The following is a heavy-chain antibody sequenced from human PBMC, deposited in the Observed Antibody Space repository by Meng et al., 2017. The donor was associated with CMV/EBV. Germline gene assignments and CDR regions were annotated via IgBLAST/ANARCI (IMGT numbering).Heavy chain of an antibody. V-gene: IGHV3-9*01. J-gene: IGHJ4*02. Sequence: SLKISCAASGFTFDDYAMHWVRQAPGKGLEWVSGISWNSGSIGYADSVKGRFTISRDNAKNSLYLQMNSLRAEDTALYYCAKGSCHDYWGQGTLVTVSS. CDR3: AKGSCHDY. CDR2: ISWNSGSI. CDR1: GFTFDDYA. D-gene: IGHD1-26*01.